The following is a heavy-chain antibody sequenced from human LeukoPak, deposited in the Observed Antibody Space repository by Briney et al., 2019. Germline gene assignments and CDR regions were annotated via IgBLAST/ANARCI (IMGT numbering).Heavy chain of an antibody. Sequence: LRLSCAASGFTFDDYAMHWVRQAPGKGLEWVSGISWNSGSIGYADSVKGRFTISRDNAKNSLYLQMNSLRAEDTALYYCAKDSQIAVANYFDYWGQGTLVTVSS. CDR2: ISWNSGSI. V-gene: IGHV3-9*01. D-gene: IGHD6-19*01. CDR1: GFTFDDYA. CDR3: AKDSQIAVANYFDY. J-gene: IGHJ4*02.